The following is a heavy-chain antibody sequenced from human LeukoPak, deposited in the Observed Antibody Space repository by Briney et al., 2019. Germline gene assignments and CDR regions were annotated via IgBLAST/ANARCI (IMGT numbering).Heavy chain of an antibody. D-gene: IGHD4-11*01. CDR2: MYYSGST. Sequence: SETLSLTCTVSGGSISSSSYYWGWIRQPPGKGLEWIGSMYYSGSTYYNPSLKSRVTISVDTSKNQFSLKLSSVTAADTAVYYCASHLQYYYYYMDGWGKGTTVTVSS. V-gene: IGHV4-39*01. CDR3: ASHLQYYYYYMDG. CDR1: GGSISSSSYY. J-gene: IGHJ6*03.